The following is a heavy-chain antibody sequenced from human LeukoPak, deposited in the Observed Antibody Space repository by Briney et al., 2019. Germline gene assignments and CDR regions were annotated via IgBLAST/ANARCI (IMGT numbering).Heavy chain of an antibody. Sequence: PGGSLRLSCAASGFTFSDYYMSWIRQAPGKGLEWVSAISGSGGSTYYADSVKGRFTISRDNSKNTLYLQMNSLRAEDTAVYYCAKLGEISVIPDFFDYWGQGTLVTVSS. CDR2: ISGSGGST. CDR1: GFTFSDYY. J-gene: IGHJ4*02. CDR3: AKLGEISVIPDFFDY. V-gene: IGHV3-23*01. D-gene: IGHD3-22*01.